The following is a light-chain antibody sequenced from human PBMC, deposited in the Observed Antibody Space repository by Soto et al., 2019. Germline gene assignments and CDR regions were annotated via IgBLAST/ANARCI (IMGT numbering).Light chain of an antibody. CDR1: QSVRSY. V-gene: IGKV3-11*01. CDR3: QQRNSWPLT. CDR2: DAS. Sequence: EIVLTLSPATLSLSPGERATLSCRASQSVRSYLAWYQKKPGQSPRLLIYDASNRATDVPARFSGSGSGTDFTLTISSLAPEDFAIYYCQQRNSWPLTFGGGTKVEIK. J-gene: IGKJ4*01.